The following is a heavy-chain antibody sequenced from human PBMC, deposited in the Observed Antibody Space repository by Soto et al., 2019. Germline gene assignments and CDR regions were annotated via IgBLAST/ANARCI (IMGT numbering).Heavy chain of an antibody. J-gene: IGHJ4*02. CDR2: ISGSGGST. CDR3: AKGQVAGTFGLLDY. D-gene: IGHD6-19*01. CDR1: GFTFSSYA. Sequence: EVQLLESGGGLVQPGGSLRLSGAASGFTFSSYAMSWVRQAPGKGLEWVSAISGSGGSTYYADSVKGRFTISRDNSKNTLYLQMNSLRAEDTAVYYCAKGQVAGTFGLLDYWGQGTLVTVSS. V-gene: IGHV3-23*01.